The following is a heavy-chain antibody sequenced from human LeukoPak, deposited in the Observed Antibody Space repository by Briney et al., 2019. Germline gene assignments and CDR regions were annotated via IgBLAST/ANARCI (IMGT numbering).Heavy chain of an antibody. CDR2: ISAYNGNT. CDR3: AWGGIAAAGRRADTVFDY. V-gene: IGHV1-18*01. CDR1: GYAFTSYG. D-gene: IGHD6-13*01. J-gene: IGHJ4*02. Sequence: GASVKVSCKASGYAFTSYGISWVRQAPGQGLEWMGWISAYNGNTNYAQKLQGRVTITADESTSTAYMELSSLRSEDTAVYYCAWGGIAAAGRRADTVFDYWGQGTLVTVSS.